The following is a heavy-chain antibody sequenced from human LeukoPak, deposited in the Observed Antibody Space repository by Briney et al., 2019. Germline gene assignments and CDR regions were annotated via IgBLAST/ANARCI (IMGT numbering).Heavy chain of an antibody. CDR3: ARERRNPDTSMIIKRYFNS. CDR1: GGSISSYF. Sequence: SETLSLTCIVSGGSISSYFWSWIRQPPGKGLEWIGDINYSGTTNYNPSLKTRVTISVDTSKNQFSLRLSSVTAADTAVYYCARERRNPDTSMIIKRYFNSWGQGTLVTVSS. V-gene: IGHV4-59*01. J-gene: IGHJ4*02. CDR2: INYSGTT. D-gene: IGHD5-18*01.